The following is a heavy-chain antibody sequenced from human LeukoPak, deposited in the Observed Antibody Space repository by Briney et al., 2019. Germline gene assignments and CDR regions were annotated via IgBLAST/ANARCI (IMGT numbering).Heavy chain of an antibody. J-gene: IGHJ4*02. D-gene: IGHD4-17*01. V-gene: IGHV4-38-2*02. CDR1: GYSISSGYY. Sequence: SETLSLTCTVSGYSISSGYYWGWIRQPPGKRLEWIGSIYHSGSVYFNPSLKSRVTISVDTSNNQFSLKLSSVTAADTAVYYCASTITVTTDYWGQGTLVTVSS. CDR3: ASTITVTTDY. CDR2: IYHSGSV.